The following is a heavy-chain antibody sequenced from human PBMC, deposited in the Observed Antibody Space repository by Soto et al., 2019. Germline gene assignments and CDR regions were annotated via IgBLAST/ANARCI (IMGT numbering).Heavy chain of an antibody. J-gene: IGHJ6*02. Sequence: QVQLVESGGGLVKPGGALRLSCAASGFTFSDYYMSWIRQAPGKGLEWVAYISSSGSTIYYADSVKGRFTISRDNAKNSLYLQRSSLRAEDTAVYYCSREAMFTGYSYGYYCRGWYGGIDVWGQGTTVTVSS. CDR2: ISSSGSTI. D-gene: IGHD5-18*01. V-gene: IGHV3-11*01. CDR1: GFTFSDYY. CDR3: SREAMFTGYSYGYYCRGWYGGIDV.